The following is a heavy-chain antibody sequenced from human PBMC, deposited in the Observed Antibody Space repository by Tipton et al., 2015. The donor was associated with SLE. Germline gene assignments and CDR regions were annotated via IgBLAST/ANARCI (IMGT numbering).Heavy chain of an antibody. CDR2: IYFSGST. J-gene: IGHJ6*03. V-gene: IGHV4-59*01. D-gene: IGHD6-19*01. CDR3: ARSHSSGRDYYYYMDV. CDR1: GGSIRNYY. Sequence: TLSLTCTLSGGSIRNYYWSWIRQSPGKGLEWIGSIYFSGSTNYNPSLKSRVTISLDTSKNQFSLRLSSVTAADTAVYYCARSHSSGRDYYYYMDVWGNGTTVTVS.